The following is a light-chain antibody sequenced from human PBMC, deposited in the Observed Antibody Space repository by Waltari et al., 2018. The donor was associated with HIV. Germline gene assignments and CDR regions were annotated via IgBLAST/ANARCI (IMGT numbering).Light chain of an antibody. CDR1: TSNIGSND. CDR3: VAWDDGLRGVV. Sequence: SVLTQPPSASGSPGQRVNISCSGGTSNIGSNDVFWYQHLPGTAPKLLIHRNDRRPSGVPDRFSGSTSGNSASLAISGLRSEDEADYYCVAWDDGLRGVVFGGGTRVAVL. J-gene: IGLJ2*01. V-gene: IGLV1-47*01. CDR2: RND.